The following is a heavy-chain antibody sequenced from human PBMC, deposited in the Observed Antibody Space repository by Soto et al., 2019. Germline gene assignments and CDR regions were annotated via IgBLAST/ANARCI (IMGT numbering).Heavy chain of an antibody. CDR2: INHSGNT. J-gene: IGHJ5*02. D-gene: IGHD2-21*01. V-gene: IGHV4-34*01. Sequence: SETLSLTCAVYGASLSDNYCNWLRQPPGKGLEWIGEINHSGNTNYNPSLRSRVTISIDTSKNQLSLNLRSVSAADTAVYYCARGQGEFDALGQGTPVTVHS. CDR3: ARGQGEFDA. CDR1: GASLSDNY.